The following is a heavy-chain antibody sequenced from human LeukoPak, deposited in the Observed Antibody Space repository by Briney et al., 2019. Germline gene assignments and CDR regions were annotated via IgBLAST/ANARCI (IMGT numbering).Heavy chain of an antibody. D-gene: IGHD3-9*01. CDR1: GFTFSDYY. Sequence: GGSLRLSCAASGFTFSDYYMSWIRQAPGKGLEWVSHISSSGSTIYYADSVKGRFTISRDNAKNSLYLQMNSLRAEDTAVYYCARDPRYFDWLPGDYWGQGTLVTVSS. CDR2: ISSSGSTI. J-gene: IGHJ4*02. CDR3: ARDPRYFDWLPGDY. V-gene: IGHV3-11*01.